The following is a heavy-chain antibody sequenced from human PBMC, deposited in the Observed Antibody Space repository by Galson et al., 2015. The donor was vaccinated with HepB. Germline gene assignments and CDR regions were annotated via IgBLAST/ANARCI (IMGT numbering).Heavy chain of an antibody. CDR1: GFTFSSYG. V-gene: IGHV3-30*18. Sequence: SLRLSCAASGFTFSSYGMHWVRQAPGKGLEWVAVISYDGSKKYYADSVEGRFTISRDNSKNTLYLQMNSLRAEGTAVYYCAKQLGSSSWYAGAFDYWGQGTLVTVSS. CDR2: ISYDGSKK. J-gene: IGHJ4*02. D-gene: IGHD6-13*01. CDR3: AKQLGSSSWYAGAFDY.